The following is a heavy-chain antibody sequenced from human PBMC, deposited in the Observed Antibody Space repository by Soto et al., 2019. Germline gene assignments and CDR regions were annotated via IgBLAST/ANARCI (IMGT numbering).Heavy chain of an antibody. CDR3: ARVVDSPGYYYYYYMDV. J-gene: IGHJ6*03. CDR2: INPSGGST. V-gene: IGHV1-46*03. CDR1: GYTFTSYY. D-gene: IGHD2-15*01. Sequence: GASVKVSCKASGYTFTSYYMHWVRQAPGQGLEWMGIINPSGGSTSYAQKFQGRVTMTRDTSTSTVYMELSSLRSEDTAVYYCARVVDSPGYYYYYYMDVWGQGTLVTVSS.